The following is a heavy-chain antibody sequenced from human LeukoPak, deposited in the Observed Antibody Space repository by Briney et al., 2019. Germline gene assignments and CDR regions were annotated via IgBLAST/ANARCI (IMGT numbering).Heavy chain of an antibody. Sequence: PGGSLRLSCAASGFTFSSYAMSWVRQAPGKGLEWVSAISGSGGSTYYADSVKGRFTISRDNSKNTLYLQMNSMRAEDTAVYYCAKNGVLFSFGRPRNYFDYWGQGTLVTVSS. CDR3: AKNGVLFSFGRPRNYFDY. CDR2: ISGSGGST. CDR1: GFTFSSYA. V-gene: IGHV3-23*01. J-gene: IGHJ4*02. D-gene: IGHD3-10*01.